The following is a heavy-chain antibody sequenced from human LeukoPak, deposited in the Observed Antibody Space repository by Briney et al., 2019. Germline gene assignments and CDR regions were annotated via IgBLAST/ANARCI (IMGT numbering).Heavy chain of an antibody. CDR3: ARQASSGWNFDY. J-gene: IGHJ4*02. D-gene: IGHD6-19*01. CDR2: IHPGESYS. V-gene: IGHV5-51*01. CDR1: GYSFSSYW. Sequence: GESLKISCKGSGYSFSSYWIGWVRQMPGKGLEWMGIIHPGESYSRYSPSFQGQATISADKSISTAYLQWSSLKASDTAMYYCARQASSGWNFDYWGQGTLVTVSS.